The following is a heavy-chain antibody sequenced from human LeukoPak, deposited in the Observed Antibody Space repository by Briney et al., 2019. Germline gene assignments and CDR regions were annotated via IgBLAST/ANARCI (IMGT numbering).Heavy chain of an antibody. D-gene: IGHD4-17*01. CDR3: ARDGPTVTLNWFDP. CDR2: IKQDGSEK. Sequence: GGSLRLSCAASGFTFSSYWMSWVRQAPGKGLEWVANIKQDGSEKYYVDSVKGRFTISRDNAKNSLYLQMNSLRAEDTAVYYCARDGPTVTLNWFDPWAREPWSPSPQ. CDR1: GFTFSSYW. V-gene: IGHV3-7*03. J-gene: IGHJ5*02.